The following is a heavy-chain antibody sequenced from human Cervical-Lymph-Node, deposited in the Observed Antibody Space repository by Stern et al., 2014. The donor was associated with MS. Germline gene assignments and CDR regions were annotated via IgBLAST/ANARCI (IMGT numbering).Heavy chain of an antibody. J-gene: IGHJ5*02. V-gene: IGHV3-30*18. Sequence: VQLVESGGGVVQPGRSLRLSCAASGFIFKNYGMHWVRQAPGQGLEWVAVISYDGSDKYYADSVKGRFTISRDNSKNTLYLQMSSRKSEDMAVYYCAKAVGAHNWFDPWGQGTLVTVSS. CDR2: ISYDGSDK. CDR3: AKAVGAHNWFDP. CDR1: GFIFKNYG. D-gene: IGHD1-26*01.